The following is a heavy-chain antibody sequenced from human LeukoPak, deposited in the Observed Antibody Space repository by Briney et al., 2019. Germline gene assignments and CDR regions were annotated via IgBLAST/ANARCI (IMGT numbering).Heavy chain of an antibody. V-gene: IGHV3-66*01. CDR2: LYSAGST. D-gene: IGHD6-19*01. Sequence: PGGSLRLSCAASGFTVTTTYMGWVRQAPGKGLEGVSGLYSAGSTYYADSVKGRFAVSRDESKNTLYLQMNSLRAEDTAVYYCANGAIVAGIRTEYFQRWGQGTLVTVSS. J-gene: IGHJ1*01. CDR3: ANGAIVAGIRTEYFQR. CDR1: GFTVTTTY.